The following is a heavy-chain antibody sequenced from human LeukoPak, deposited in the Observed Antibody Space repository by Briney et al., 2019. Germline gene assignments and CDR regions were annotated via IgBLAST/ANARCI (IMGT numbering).Heavy chain of an antibody. CDR3: ARVEVGCAPFDY. Sequence: PSETLSLTCTVSGVSVSSGSYYWSWIRQPPGKGLEWIGYIYYSGSTNYNPSLKSRVTISVDTSKNRFSLKVSSVTAADTAVYYCARVEVGCAPFDYWGQGTLVSVSS. J-gene: IGHJ4*02. D-gene: IGHD1-26*01. CDR1: GVSVSSGSYY. V-gene: IGHV4-61*01. CDR2: IYYSGST.